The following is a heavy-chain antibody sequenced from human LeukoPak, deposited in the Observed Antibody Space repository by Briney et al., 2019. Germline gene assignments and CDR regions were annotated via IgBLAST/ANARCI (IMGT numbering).Heavy chain of an antibody. CDR2: ISGDGGST. D-gene: IGHD3-22*01. CDR3: AKVRLIGSYFDY. J-gene: IGHJ4*02. Sequence: GGSLRLSCAASGFTFDYYVMHWVRQAPGKGLEWVSLISGDGGSTYYADSVKGRFTISRDNSKNSLYLQMNSLRTEDTALYYCAKVRLIGSYFDYWGQGTLVTVSS. CDR1: GFTFDYYV. V-gene: IGHV3-43*02.